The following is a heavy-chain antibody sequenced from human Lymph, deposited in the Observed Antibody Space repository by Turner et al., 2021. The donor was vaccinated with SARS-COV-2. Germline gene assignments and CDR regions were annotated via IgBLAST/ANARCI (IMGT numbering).Heavy chain of an antibody. CDR2: INAGNGNT. Sequence: SVKVSCKASVYTFTTYAMHWVRQAPGQRLEWMGWINAGNGNTKYSQKLQGRVTITRDTSASTAYMELSSLRSEDTAVYYCARGNSPLLRFVEWLLSLDYWGQGTLVTVSS. CDR3: ARGNSPLLRFVEWLLSLDY. V-gene: IGHV1-3*01. CDR1: VYTFTTYA. D-gene: IGHD3-3*01. J-gene: IGHJ4*02.